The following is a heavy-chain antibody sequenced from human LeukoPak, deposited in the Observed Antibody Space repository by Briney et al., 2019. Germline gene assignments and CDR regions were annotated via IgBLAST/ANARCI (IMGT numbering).Heavy chain of an antibody. CDR3: AKVEKNYCGSGSYDY. CDR1: GGTFSSYA. V-gene: IGHV1-69*01. D-gene: IGHD3-10*01. CDR2: IIPIFGTA. Sequence: SVKVSCKASGGTFSSYAISWVRQAPGQGLEWMGGIIPIFGTANYAQKFQGRVTITADESTSTAYMELSSLRAEDTAVCYCAKVEKNYCGSGSYDYWGQGTLVTVSS. J-gene: IGHJ4*02.